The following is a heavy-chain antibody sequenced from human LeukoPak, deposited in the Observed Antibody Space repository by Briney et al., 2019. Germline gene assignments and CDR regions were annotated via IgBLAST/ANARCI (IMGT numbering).Heavy chain of an antibody. CDR1: GGSISSGGYY. Sequence: PSETLSLTCTVSGGSISSGGYYWSWLRQHPGQGLEWIVYIYYSGSNYYHPSLKSRITISVDTSKNQFSLKLSSVTAADTAVYYCARGFGGSSTSYAYPFGYWGQGTLVTVSS. CDR3: ARGFGGSSTSYAYPFGY. J-gene: IGHJ4*02. V-gene: IGHV4-31*03. CDR2: IYYSGSN. D-gene: IGHD2-2*01.